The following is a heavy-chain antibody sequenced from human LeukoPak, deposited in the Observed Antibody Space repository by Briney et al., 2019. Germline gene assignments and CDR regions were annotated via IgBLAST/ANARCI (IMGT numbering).Heavy chain of an antibody. J-gene: IGHJ4*02. V-gene: IGHV3-15*01. CDR3: ATGGYCSGGSCYSYDN. CDR2: SKSKTGGGTT. D-gene: IGHD2-15*01. Sequence: GGSLRLSCAASGFTFSSTWVTWVRQAPGKGLEWVGRSKSKTGGGTTDYGARGIGSFSISTDDSGNTLNLQINSLKTEGTAVYYCATGGYCSGGSCYSYDNWGQGTLVTVSS. CDR1: GFTFSSTW.